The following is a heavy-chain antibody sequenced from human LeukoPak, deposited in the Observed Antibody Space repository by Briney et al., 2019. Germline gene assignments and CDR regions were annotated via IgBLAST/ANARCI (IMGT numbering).Heavy chain of an antibody. J-gene: IGHJ5*02. CDR2: IYYSGST. CDR1: GGSISSSSYY. Sequence: SETLSLTCTVSGGSISSSSYYWGWIRQPPGKGLEWIGSIYYSGSTYYNPSLKSRVTISVDTSKNQFSLKLSSVTAADTAVYYCARQVRAARRGGTITWGQGTLVTVSS. D-gene: IGHD6-6*01. V-gene: IGHV4-39*01. CDR3: ARQVRAARRGGTIT.